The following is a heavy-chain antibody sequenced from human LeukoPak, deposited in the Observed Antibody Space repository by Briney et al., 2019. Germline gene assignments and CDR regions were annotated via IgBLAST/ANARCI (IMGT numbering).Heavy chain of an antibody. J-gene: IGHJ5*02. CDR1: GGSISSYY. CDR3: ARDILTGYGEFDP. V-gene: IGHV4-59*01. Sequence: PSETLSLTCTVSGGSISSYYWSWIRQPPGKGLEWIGYIYYSGSTNYNPSLKSRVTISVDTSKNQFSLKLSSVTAADTAVYYCARDILTGYGEFDPWGQGTLVTVSS. CDR2: IYYSGST. D-gene: IGHD3-9*01.